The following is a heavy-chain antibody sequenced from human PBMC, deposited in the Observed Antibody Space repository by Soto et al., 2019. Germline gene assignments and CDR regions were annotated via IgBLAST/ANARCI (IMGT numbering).Heavy chain of an antibody. CDR1: GYSFTSYW. V-gene: IGHV5-51*01. Sequence: PGESLKISCKGSGYSFTSYWIGWVRQMPGKGLEWMGIIYPGDSDTRYSPSFQGQVTISADKSISTAYLQWSSLKASDTAMYYCARHNDYGDYYHYYMDVWGKGTKVTVSS. D-gene: IGHD4-17*01. CDR3: ARHNDYGDYYHYYMDV. CDR2: IYPGDSDT. J-gene: IGHJ6*03.